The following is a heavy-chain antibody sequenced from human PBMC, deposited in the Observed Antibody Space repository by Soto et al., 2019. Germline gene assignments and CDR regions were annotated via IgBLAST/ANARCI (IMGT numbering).Heavy chain of an antibody. CDR2: INHRGST. CDR1: GGSFSGYY. Sequence: TSETLSLTCAVYGGSFSGYYWSWMRQPPGKGLEWIGEINHRGSTNYNPSLKSRVTITVDTSKNQFSLKLRSVPAADTAVYYCARGRVYYYGSVGYSHYYYYGMDVWGQGATVTVSS. D-gene: IGHD3-10*01. J-gene: IGHJ6*02. CDR3: ARGRVYYYGSVGYSHYYYYGMDV. V-gene: IGHV4-34*01.